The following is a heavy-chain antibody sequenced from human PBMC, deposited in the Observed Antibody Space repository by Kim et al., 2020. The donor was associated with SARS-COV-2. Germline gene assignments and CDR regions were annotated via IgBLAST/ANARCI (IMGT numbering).Heavy chain of an antibody. V-gene: IGHV5-51*01. J-gene: IGHJ6*02. CDR1: EDIFTTYW. CDR3: AKLDRGNGDYYAMDV. D-gene: IGHD1-1*01. Sequence: GESLKISCKGSEDIFTTYWIGWVRQMPGKGLEWMGIIHPGDSDTKYSPSFQGQVTISADKSLNTAYLQWSSLKASDTAMYYCAKLDRGNGDYYAMDVWGQGTTVTVSS. CDR2: IHPGDSDT.